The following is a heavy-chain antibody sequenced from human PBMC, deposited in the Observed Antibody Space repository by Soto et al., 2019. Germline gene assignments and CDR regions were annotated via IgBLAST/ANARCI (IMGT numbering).Heavy chain of an antibody. J-gene: IGHJ4*02. CDR3: ARLSLLSVIEIGDY. CDR2: VTADNGDT. CDR1: GYIISNYG. D-gene: IGHD3-16*02. V-gene: IGHV1-18*01. Sequence: QILLVQSGAEVKKPGASVMVSCRASGYIISNYGVTWVRQAPGQGPEWMGWVTADNGDTKYAQNLEGRVSMTTDISTKTGYIVLRGLRSDDTELYYCARLSLLSVIEIGDYWGQVTLVSVS.